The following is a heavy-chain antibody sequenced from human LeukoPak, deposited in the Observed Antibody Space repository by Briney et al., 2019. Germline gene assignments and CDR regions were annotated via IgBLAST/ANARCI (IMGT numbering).Heavy chain of an antibody. V-gene: IGHV3-23*01. J-gene: IGHJ3*01. CDR2: VSSNGNT. Sequence: GGSLRLSCAASGFTFSTYAMTWVRQAPGKGLEWVSSVSSNGNTYYADSVKGRFTISRDDSKNTLYLQMNSLRAEDTAVYHCAKPYYANTAMAKGAFDVWGQGTMVTVSS. D-gene: IGHD5-18*01. CDR1: GFTFSTYA. CDR3: AKPYYANTAMAKGAFDV.